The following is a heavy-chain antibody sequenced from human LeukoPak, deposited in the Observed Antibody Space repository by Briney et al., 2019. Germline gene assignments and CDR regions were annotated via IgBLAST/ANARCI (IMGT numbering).Heavy chain of an antibody. J-gene: IGHJ4*02. CDR3: TTGYGTIAF. D-gene: IGHD2-8*01. CDR2: IRSQSDGGTA. Sequence: GGSLRLSCAVSRFTFSDAWMAWVRQAPGKGLEHVGRIRSQSDGGTADYAAPVKDRFTISRDDSNNMVYLYMNNLKIEDTAMYYCTTGYGTIAFWGQGTLVAVSS. CDR1: RFTFSDAW. V-gene: IGHV3-15*01.